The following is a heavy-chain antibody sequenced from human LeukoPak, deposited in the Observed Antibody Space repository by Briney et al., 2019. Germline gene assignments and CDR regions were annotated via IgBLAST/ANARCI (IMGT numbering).Heavy chain of an antibody. J-gene: IGHJ4*02. CDR3: ARDRIGWYRDY. CDR1: GFTFSSYG. Sequence: GGSLRLSCAASGFTFSSYGMHWVRQAPGKGLEWVAVIWYDGSNKYYADSVKGRFTISRDNSKNTLYLQMNSLRAEDTAVYYCARDRIGWYRDYWGQGTLVTVSS. V-gene: IGHV3-33*01. CDR2: IWYDGSNK. D-gene: IGHD6-19*01.